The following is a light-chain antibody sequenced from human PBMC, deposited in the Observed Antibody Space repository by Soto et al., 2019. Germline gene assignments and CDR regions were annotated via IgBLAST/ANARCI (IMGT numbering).Light chain of an antibody. CDR1: QSVSSN. V-gene: IGKV3-15*01. CDR2: GAS. J-gene: IGKJ2*01. CDR3: QQYLNWLGT. Sequence: EIVMTQSPDTLSVSPGERATLSCRASQSVSSNLAWYQQKPGQAPRLLIYGASTRATGIPARFSGSGSGTEFSLTISSLQSEDFAVYYCQQYLNWLGTFGQGTKLEIK.